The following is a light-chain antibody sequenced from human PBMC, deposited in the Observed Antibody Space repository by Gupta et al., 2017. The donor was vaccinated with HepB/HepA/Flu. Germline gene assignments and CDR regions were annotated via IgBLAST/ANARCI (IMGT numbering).Light chain of an antibody. CDR1: SIGRKS. Sequence: SYVLTQPPSVSVAPGQTATITCGGDSIGRKSVHWYQQKPGQAPVVVVYADSDRPSGIPERFSGSNSGNTATLTISKVEAGEEAEYYCQVWHISSDLLRVFGGGTKLTVL. J-gene: IGLJ3*02. CDR2: ADS. CDR3: QVWHISSDLLRV. V-gene: IGLV3-21*02.